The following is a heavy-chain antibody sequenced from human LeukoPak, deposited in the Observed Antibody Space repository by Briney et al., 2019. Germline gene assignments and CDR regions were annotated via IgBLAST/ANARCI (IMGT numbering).Heavy chain of an antibody. CDR1: GYTFTSYA. Sequence: GASVKVSCKASGYTFTSYAMHWVRQAPGQRLEWMGWINAGNGNTKYSQEFQGRVTITRDTSASTAYMELSSQRSEDTAVYYCARDNSVGDYAWWFDPWGQGTLVTVSS. CDR3: ARDNSVGDYAWWFDP. V-gene: IGHV1-3*03. D-gene: IGHD1-26*01. CDR2: INAGNGNT. J-gene: IGHJ5*02.